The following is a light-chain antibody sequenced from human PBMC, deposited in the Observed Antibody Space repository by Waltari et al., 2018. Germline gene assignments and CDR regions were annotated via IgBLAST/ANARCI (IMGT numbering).Light chain of an antibody. CDR2: GAS. J-gene: IGKJ2*01. Sequence: EIVMTQSPATLSLSPGERATLSCRASQSVSTNLAWYQQKPGQAPRHLIYGASTRATGIPARFSGSGSGTEYTLTISSLQSEDFAVYYCQQYNDWSFGQGTKLEIK. V-gene: IGKV3-15*01. CDR3: QQYNDWS. CDR1: QSVSTN.